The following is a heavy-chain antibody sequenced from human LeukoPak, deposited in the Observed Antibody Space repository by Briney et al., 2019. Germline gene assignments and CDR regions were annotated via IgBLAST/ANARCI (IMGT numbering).Heavy chain of an antibody. V-gene: IGHV1-3*03. CDR1: GYTFTSYA. J-gene: IGHJ5*02. D-gene: IGHD4-17*01. CDR3: ARVRGGAENWFDP. CDR2: INAGNGNT. Sequence: ASVKVSCKASGYTFTSYAMHWVRQAPGQRLEWMGWINAGNGNTKYSQEFQGRVTITADKSTSTAYMELSSLRSEDTAVYYCARVRGGAENWFDPWGQGTLVTVSS.